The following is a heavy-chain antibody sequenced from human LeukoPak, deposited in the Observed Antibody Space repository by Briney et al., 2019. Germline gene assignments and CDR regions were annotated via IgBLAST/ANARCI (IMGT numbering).Heavy chain of an antibody. CDR3: ARDSMESSGYYFPDY. J-gene: IGHJ4*02. CDR1: GYTFTNYH. V-gene: IGHV1-46*01. Sequence: ASVKVSCKASGYTFTNYHMHWVRQAPGQGLEWMGIINPSGGGTAYAQKFQGRVTMTRDTSTSTVYMELSSLRSEDTAVYYCARDSMESSGYYFPDYWGQGTLVTVSP. D-gene: IGHD3-22*01. CDR2: INPSGGGT.